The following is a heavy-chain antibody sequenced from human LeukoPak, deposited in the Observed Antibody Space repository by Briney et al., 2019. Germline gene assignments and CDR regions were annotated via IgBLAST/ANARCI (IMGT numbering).Heavy chain of an antibody. V-gene: IGHV4-34*01. CDR2: INHSGST. D-gene: IGHD3-10*01. J-gene: IGHJ3*02. CDR1: GGSFSGYY. CDR3: ARDGPGIDAFDI. Sequence: SETLSLTCAVYGGSFSGYYWSWIRQPPGKGLEWIGEINHSGSTNYNPSLKSRVTISVDTSKNQFSLKLSSVTAADTAVYYCARDGPGIDAFDIWGQGTIVTVSS.